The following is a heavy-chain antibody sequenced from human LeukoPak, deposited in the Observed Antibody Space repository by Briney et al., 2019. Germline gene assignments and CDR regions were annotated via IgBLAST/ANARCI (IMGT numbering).Heavy chain of an antibody. D-gene: IGHD6-19*01. Sequence: HPGGSLRLSCAASGFTFSSYGMSWVRQAPGKGLEWVSVIYSGGSTYYADSVKGRFTISRDNSKNTLYLQMNSLRAEDTAVYYCARVSSSGWPFDPWGQGTLVTVSS. V-gene: IGHV3-66*01. CDR2: IYSGGST. J-gene: IGHJ5*02. CDR1: GFTFSSYG. CDR3: ARVSSSGWPFDP.